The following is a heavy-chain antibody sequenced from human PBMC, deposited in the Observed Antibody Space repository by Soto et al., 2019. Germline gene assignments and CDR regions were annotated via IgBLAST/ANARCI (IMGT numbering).Heavy chain of an antibody. V-gene: IGHV3-23*01. CDR3: AKGGYCSGGSCYSDYYYYYMDV. D-gene: IGHD2-15*01. Sequence: GGSLRLSCAASGFTFSSYAMSWVRQAPGKGLEWVSAISGSGGSTYYTDSVKGRFTISRDNSKNTLYLQMNSLRAEDTAVYYCAKGGYCSGGSCYSDYYYYYMDVWGKGTTVTVSS. CDR2: ISGSGGST. J-gene: IGHJ6*03. CDR1: GFTFSSYA.